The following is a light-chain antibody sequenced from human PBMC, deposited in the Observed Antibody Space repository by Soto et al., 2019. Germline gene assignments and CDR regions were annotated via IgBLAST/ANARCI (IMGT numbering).Light chain of an antibody. Sequence: QSVLTQPPSVSGAPGQRVTISCTGSSSNIGAGYDVHWYEQLPGTAPKLLMYGNSNRPSGVPDRFSGSKSGTSASLAITGLQAEDQADYYCLSYDSSLSGWVFGGGTKLTVL. CDR3: LSYDSSLSGWV. CDR1: SSNIGAGYD. V-gene: IGLV1-40*01. CDR2: GNS. J-gene: IGLJ3*02.